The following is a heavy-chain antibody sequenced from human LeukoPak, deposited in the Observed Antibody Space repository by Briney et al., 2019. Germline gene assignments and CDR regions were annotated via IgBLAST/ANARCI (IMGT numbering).Heavy chain of an antibody. D-gene: IGHD1/OR15-1a*01. CDR2: IYYSGST. J-gene: IGHJ4*02. CDR3: ARESGRAVETTFDY. Sequence: PSETLSLTCTVSGGSISSSSYYWGWIRQPPGKGLEWIGSIYYSGSTYYNPSLKSRVTISVDTSKNQFSLKLSSVTAADTAVYYCARESGRAVETTFDYWGQGTLVTVSS. CDR1: GGSISSSSYY. V-gene: IGHV4-39*07.